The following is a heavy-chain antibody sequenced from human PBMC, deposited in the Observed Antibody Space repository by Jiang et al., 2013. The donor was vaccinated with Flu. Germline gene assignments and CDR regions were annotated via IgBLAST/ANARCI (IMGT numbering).Heavy chain of an antibody. CDR1: GGSISSFY. CDR2: CLPVGPS. D-gene: IGHD3-9*01. CDR3: ARYFNHGLDY. Sequence: SGGSISSFYWSWIRQPPGRDWSGLGLCLPVGPSTXTPPQESSLHINRHVQNQLSLTLNSVAAADTAVYYCARYFNHGLDYWGQGILVTVSS. V-gene: IGHV4-59*01. J-gene: IGHJ4*02.